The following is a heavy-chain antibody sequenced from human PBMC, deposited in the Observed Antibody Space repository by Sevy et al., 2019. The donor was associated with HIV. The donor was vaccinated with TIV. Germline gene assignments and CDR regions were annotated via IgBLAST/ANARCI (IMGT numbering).Heavy chain of an antibody. CDR1: GFTFAKYS. CDR2: FSFGCGRI. V-gene: IGHV3-23*01. CDR3: AQEGCTQPHDY. Sequence: GGSLRLSCAASGFTFAKYSMSWVRQAPGKGLEWVSTFSFGCGRINYADSVKGRFTISRDDSKNTLFLQMNSLRAEDTATYFCAQEGCTQPHDYWGQGTLVTVSS. D-gene: IGHD2-8*01. J-gene: IGHJ4*02.